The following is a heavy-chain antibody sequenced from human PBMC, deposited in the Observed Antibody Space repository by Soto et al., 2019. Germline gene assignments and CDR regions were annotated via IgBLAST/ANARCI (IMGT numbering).Heavy chain of an antibody. CDR1: GYTFTDYY. CDR2: INPNSGGT. J-gene: IGHJ6*02. CDR3: ERDQSPASGWPGMDV. V-gene: IGHV1-2*02. Sequence: QVQLVQSGAEVKKPGASVKVSCKASGYTFTDYYMHWVRQAPGQGLEWRGWINPNSGGTNYAQKFQGRVTMTRDTSISTASMELNRLRSDDTAVYYCERDQSPASGWPGMDVWGQGTTVTVSS. D-gene: IGHD6-19*01.